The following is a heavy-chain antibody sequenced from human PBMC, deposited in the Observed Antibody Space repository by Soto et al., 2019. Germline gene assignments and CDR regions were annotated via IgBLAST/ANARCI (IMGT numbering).Heavy chain of an antibody. CDR3: ARLYYDILPCHMGPFEY. J-gene: IGHJ4*02. V-gene: IGHV4-59*08. CDR2: IYYSGRT. D-gene: IGHD3-9*01. Sequence: QVQLRESGPGLVKPSETLSLTCTVSGGSISSYYWSWIRQPPGKGLEWLGYIYYSGRTNYNPSLKSRVTLSVGTSQNQFPLKLSPVTAADTAVYYCARLYYDILPCHMGPFEYWGQGTLVTVSS. CDR1: GGSISSYY.